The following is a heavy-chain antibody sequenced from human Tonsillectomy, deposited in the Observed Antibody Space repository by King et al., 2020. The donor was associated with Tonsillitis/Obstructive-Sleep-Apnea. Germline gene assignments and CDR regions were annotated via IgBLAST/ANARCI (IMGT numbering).Heavy chain of an antibody. J-gene: IGHJ6*02. D-gene: IGHD4-17*01. V-gene: IGHV3-30*03. CDR1: GFSFRSYG. CDR2: ISYDGSDK. Sequence: VQLVESGGGVVQPGRSLRLSCAASGFSFRSYGMHWVRQAPGKGLEWVAVISYDGSDKFYVDSVKGRFTISRDNSKNTLYLEMHSLRAEDTAVYYCARGVRDYGDYYDFNGMDVWGHGTTVTVSS. CDR3: ARGVRDYGDYYDFNGMDV.